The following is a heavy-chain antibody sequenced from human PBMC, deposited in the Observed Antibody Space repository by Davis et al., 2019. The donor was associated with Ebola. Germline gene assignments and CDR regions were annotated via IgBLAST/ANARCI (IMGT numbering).Heavy chain of an antibody. V-gene: IGHV4-61*01. Sequence: MPSETLSLTCAVSGGSISSSNWWSWIRQPPGKGLEWIGYIYYSGSTNYNPSLKSRVTISVDTSKNQFSLKLSSVTAADTAVYYCARVKYQLLDYWGQGTLVTVSS. CDR1: GGSISSSNW. CDR2: IYYSGST. J-gene: IGHJ4*02. CDR3: ARVKYQLLDY. D-gene: IGHD2-2*01.